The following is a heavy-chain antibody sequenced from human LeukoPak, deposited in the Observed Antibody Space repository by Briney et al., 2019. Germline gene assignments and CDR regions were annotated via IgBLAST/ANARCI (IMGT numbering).Heavy chain of an antibody. J-gene: IGHJ5*02. V-gene: IGHV5-51*01. Sequence: GESLKISCKGSGYSFTSYWIGWVRQMPGKGPEWMGIIYPGDSDTRYSPSFQAQVTISADKSISTAYLQWSSLKASDTAMYYCARTHCSSTSCYSDGWFDPWGQGTLVTVSS. D-gene: IGHD2-2*01. CDR3: ARTHCSSTSCYSDGWFDP. CDR1: GYSFTSYW. CDR2: IYPGDSDT.